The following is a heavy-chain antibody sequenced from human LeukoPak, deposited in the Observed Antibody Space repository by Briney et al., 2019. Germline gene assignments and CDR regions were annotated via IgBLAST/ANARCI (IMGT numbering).Heavy chain of an antibody. J-gene: IGHJ4*02. CDR3: ARDLRQMSDYFDY. CDR2: INPHSGAT. CDR1: GYTFTGYY. D-gene: IGHD4-17*01. V-gene: IGHV1-2*02. Sequence: ASVRVSCKASGYTFTGYYMHWVRQAPGQGLEWMGWINPHSGATNYAQKFQGRVSMTRDTSISTAYLELSSLTSDDTAVFYCARDLRQMSDYFDYWGQGTLVTVSS.